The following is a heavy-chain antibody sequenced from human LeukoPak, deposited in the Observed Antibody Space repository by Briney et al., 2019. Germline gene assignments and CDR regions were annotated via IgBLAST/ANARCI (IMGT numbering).Heavy chain of an antibody. CDR3: ARGYCSGGSCYSRSNWFDP. V-gene: IGHV4-34*01. Sequence: KSSETLSLTCAVYGGSFSGYYWSWIRQPPGRGLEWIGGINHSGSTNYNPSLKSRVTISVDTSKNQFSLKLSSVTAADTAVYYCARGYCSGGSCYSRSNWFDPWGQGTLVTVSS. J-gene: IGHJ5*02. D-gene: IGHD2-15*01. CDR1: GGSFSGYY. CDR2: INHSGST.